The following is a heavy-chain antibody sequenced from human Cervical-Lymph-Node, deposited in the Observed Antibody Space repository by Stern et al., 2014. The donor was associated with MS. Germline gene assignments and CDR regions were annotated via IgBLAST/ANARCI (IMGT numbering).Heavy chain of an antibody. V-gene: IGHV3-66*01. D-gene: IGHD5-24*01. CDR1: GFTVSSKY. J-gene: IGHJ4*02. CDR2: IYSGGNT. CDR3: ARSGNPRWLQDY. Sequence: EVQLVQSGGGLVQPGGSLRLSCAVSGFTVSSKYMSWVRQAPGKGLEWVSIIYSGGNTYYADSVKGRFTISRDDSKNTLYLQMNSLRVEDTAVYFCARSGNPRWLQDYWGQGTLVTVSS.